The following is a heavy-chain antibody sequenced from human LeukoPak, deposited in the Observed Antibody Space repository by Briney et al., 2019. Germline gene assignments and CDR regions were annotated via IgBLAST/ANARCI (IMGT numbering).Heavy chain of an antibody. CDR1: GYTFTSYG. CDR2: ISAYNGNT. V-gene: IGHV1-18*01. J-gene: IGHJ5*02. Sequence: ASVKVSCKASGYTFTSYGISWVRQAPGHGLEWMGWISAYNGNTNYAQKLQGRVTMTTDTSTSTAYMELRSLRSDDTAVYYCARDRFRVRGVIPYWFDPWGQGTLVTVSS. D-gene: IGHD3-10*01. CDR3: ARDRFRVRGVIPYWFDP.